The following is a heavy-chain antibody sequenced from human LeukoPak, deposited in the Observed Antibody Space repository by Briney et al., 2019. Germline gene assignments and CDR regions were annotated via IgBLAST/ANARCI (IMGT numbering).Heavy chain of an antibody. CDR3: AKDVGCTNGVCAGIYYYMDV. Sequence: GGSLRLSCAASGFTFSSYSMNWVRQAPGKGLEWVSSISSSSSYIYYADSVKGRFTISRDNAKNSLYLQMNSLRAEDTAVYYCAKDVGCTNGVCAGIYYYMDVWGKGTTVTVSS. J-gene: IGHJ6*03. D-gene: IGHD2-8*01. CDR1: GFTFSSYS. CDR2: ISSSSSYI. V-gene: IGHV3-21*01.